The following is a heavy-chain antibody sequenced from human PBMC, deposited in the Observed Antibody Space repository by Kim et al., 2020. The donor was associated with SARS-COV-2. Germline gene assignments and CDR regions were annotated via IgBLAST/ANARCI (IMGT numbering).Heavy chain of an antibody. J-gene: IGHJ4*01. V-gene: IGHV3-23*01. CDR1: GFTFSTSA. D-gene: IGHD1-26*01. CDR2: ISHRGGSTFYT. CDR3: PKVGSGSKQNFDF. Sequence: GGSLRLSCAASGFTFSTSAVSWVRQAPGKGLEYVSTISHRGGSTFYTYYAESVKGRFTISRDNSKNALFLQMASLRAEDTALYYCPKVGSGSKQNFDFLG.